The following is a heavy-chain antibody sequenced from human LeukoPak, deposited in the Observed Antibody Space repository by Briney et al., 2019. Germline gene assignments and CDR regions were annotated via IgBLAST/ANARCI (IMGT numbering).Heavy chain of an antibody. CDR1: GFTFVSTG. Sequence: GGSLRPSCAASGFTFVSTGMNWVRQAPGKGLVWVSRISREESSTSYADSVKGRFPISRDNAKNTRYLQMNSLRVEDTAGYYCARGGGVITAIDYWGQGTLVTVSS. CDR2: ISREESST. J-gene: IGHJ4*02. D-gene: IGHD2-21*02. V-gene: IGHV3-74*01. CDR3: ARGGGVITAIDY.